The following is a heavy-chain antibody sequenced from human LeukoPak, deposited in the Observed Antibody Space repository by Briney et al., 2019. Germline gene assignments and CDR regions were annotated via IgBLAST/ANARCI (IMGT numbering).Heavy chain of an antibody. CDR1: GYTFTGYY. CDR2: INPNSGGT. D-gene: IGHD3-10*01. Sequence: GASVKVSFKASGYTFTGYYMHWVRQAPGQGLEWMGRINPNSGGTNYAQKFQGRVPMTRDTSISTAYMELSRLRSDDTAVYYCARDPRITMVRGVIRSPYWGQGTLVTVSS. CDR3: ARDPRITMVRGVIRSPY. J-gene: IGHJ4*02. V-gene: IGHV1-2*06.